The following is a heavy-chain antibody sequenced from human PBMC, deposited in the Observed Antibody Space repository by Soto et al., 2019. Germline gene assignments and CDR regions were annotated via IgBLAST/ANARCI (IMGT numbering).Heavy chain of an antibody. CDR2: ISYDGSNK. Sequence: QVQLVESGGGVVQPGRSLRLSCAASGFTFSSYAMHWVRQAPGKGLEWVAVISYDGSNKYYADSVKGRFTISRDNSKNTLYLQMNSLRAEDTAVYYCASLPGYTMIVVVTDFDYWGQGTLVTVSS. D-gene: IGHD3-22*01. CDR1: GFTFSSYA. V-gene: IGHV3-30-3*01. CDR3: ASLPGYTMIVVVTDFDY. J-gene: IGHJ4*02.